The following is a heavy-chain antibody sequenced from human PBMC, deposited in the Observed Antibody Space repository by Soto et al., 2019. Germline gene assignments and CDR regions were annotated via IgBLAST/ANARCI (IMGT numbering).Heavy chain of an antibody. CDR3: ARARGGSYYYFDY. Sequence: GWSLRLSCAASGFTFSSYAMHWVRQAPGKGLEYVSAISSNGGSTYYANSVKGRFTISRDNSKNTLYLQMGSLRAEDMAVYYCARARGGSYYYFDYWGQGTLVTVSS. CDR1: GFTFSSYA. D-gene: IGHD1-26*01. V-gene: IGHV3-64*01. CDR2: ISSNGGST. J-gene: IGHJ4*02.